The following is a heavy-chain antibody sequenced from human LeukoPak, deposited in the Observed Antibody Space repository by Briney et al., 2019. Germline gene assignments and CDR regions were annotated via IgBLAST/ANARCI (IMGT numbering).Heavy chain of an antibody. CDR2: IYPDDSDT. CDR1: GHNFTNYW. Sequence: GESLKISCKGSGHNFTNYWIGWVRQMPGKGLGWVGMIYPDDSDTRYSPSFQGQVTISADKSINTACLQWGSLKASDTAMYYCARQGSYSSSWYNIDYWGQGTPVTVSS. J-gene: IGHJ4*02. CDR3: ARQGSYSSSWYNIDY. V-gene: IGHV5-51*01. D-gene: IGHD6-13*01.